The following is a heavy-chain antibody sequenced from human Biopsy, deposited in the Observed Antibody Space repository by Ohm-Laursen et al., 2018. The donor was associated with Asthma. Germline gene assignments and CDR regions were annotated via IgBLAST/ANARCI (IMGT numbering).Heavy chain of an antibody. CDR3: ARVGYISIAAADY. CDR2: INHSGRT. CDR1: GVSLSGYY. J-gene: IGHJ4*02. Sequence: SETLSLTCGVSGVSLSGYYWNWIRQPPGRGLEWIGEINHSGRTTYNPSLNSRVTISVDTSKNQFSLRPSSVTAADTAVYYCARVGYISIAAADYWGQGTLVTVSS. V-gene: IGHV4-34*01. D-gene: IGHD6-13*01.